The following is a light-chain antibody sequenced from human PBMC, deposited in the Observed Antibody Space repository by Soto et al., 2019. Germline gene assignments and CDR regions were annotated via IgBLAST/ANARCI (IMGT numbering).Light chain of an antibody. CDR2: SNT. CDR3: AAWDDSLNGVL. CDR1: SSNIATNY. Sequence: QSVLTQPPSVSGTPGQGVTISCSGGSSNIATNYVYWYQLLPGTAPKLVIFSNTIRPPRVPDRFSGSKSGTSASLAISGLQSEDEADYYCAAWDDSLNGVLFGGGTKLTVL. J-gene: IGLJ2*01. V-gene: IGLV1-44*01.